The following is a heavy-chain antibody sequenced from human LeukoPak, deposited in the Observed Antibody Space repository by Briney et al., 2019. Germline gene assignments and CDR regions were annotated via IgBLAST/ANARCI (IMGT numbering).Heavy chain of an antibody. V-gene: IGHV4-59*01. CDR1: GGSISSYY. D-gene: IGHD3-22*01. Sequence: SGTLPLTCTVSGGSISSYYWSWIRQPPGKGLEWIGYIYYSGSTNYNPSLKSRVTISVDTSKNQFSLKLSSVTAADTAVYYCARDYYYDSSGVIWGQGTMVTVSS. CDR3: ARDYYYDSSGVI. CDR2: IYYSGST. J-gene: IGHJ3*02.